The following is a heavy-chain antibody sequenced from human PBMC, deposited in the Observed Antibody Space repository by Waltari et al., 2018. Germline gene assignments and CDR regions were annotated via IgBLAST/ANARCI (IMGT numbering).Heavy chain of an antibody. CDR2: ISSSSSYI. CDR1: GYSISSGYY. J-gene: IGHJ2*01. D-gene: IGHD3-3*01. V-gene: IGHV3-21*03. Sequence: VQLQESGPGLVKPSETLSLTCAVSGYSISSGYYWGWVRQAPGKGLEWVSSISSSSSYIYYADSVKGRFTISRDNAKNSLYLQMNSLRAEDTAVYYCARDTLTIFGVGYFDLWGRGTLVTVSS. CDR3: ARDTLTIFGVGYFDL.